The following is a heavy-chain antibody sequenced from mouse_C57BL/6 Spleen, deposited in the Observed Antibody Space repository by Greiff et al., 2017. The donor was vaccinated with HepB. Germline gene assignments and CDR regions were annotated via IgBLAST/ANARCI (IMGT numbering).Heavy chain of an antibody. CDR3: ARQGGYYGSSYNWYFDV. CDR2: ISNGGGST. Sequence: EVQVVESGGGLVQPGGSLKLSCAASGFTFSDYYMYWVRQTPEKRLEWVAYISNGGGSTYYPDTVKGRFTISRDNAKNTLYLQMSRLKSEDTAMYYCARQGGYYGSSYNWYFDVWGTGTTVTVSS. V-gene: IGHV5-12*01. D-gene: IGHD1-1*01. J-gene: IGHJ1*03. CDR1: GFTFSDYY.